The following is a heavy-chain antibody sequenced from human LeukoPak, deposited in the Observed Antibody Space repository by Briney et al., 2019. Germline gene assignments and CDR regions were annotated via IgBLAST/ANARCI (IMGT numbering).Heavy chain of an antibody. V-gene: IGHV5-51*01. CDR2: IYPGDSDT. Sequence: GESPRISCKGSGYSFTSYWIGWVRQMPGKGLEWMGIIYPGDSDTRYSPSFQGQVTISADKSISTAYLQWSSLKASDTAMYYCARPHMSGSSPFDYWGQGTLVTVSS. CDR1: GYSFTSYW. J-gene: IGHJ4*02. D-gene: IGHD1-26*01. CDR3: ARPHMSGSSPFDY.